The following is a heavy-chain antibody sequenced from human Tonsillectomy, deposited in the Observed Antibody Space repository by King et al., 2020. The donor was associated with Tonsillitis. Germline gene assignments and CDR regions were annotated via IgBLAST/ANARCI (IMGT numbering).Heavy chain of an antibody. CDR3: AKSHDYGDYGDYGMDV. D-gene: IGHD4-17*01. CDR1: GFPFSSYT. V-gene: IGHV3-21*01. CDR2: LNSGSTSI. Sequence: VQLVESGGGLVKPGGSLRLSCAASGFPFSSYTMNWVRQAPGKGLEWVANLNSGSTSIYYADSVRGRLTISRDNAKNSVFLQMNSRRGEDTAMYYCAKSHDYGDYGDYGMDVWGQGTTVIVSS. J-gene: IGHJ6*02.